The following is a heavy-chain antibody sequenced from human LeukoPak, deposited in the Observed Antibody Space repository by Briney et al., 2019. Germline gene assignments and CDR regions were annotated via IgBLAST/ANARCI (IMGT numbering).Heavy chain of an antibody. D-gene: IGHD5-24*01. CDR1: GYSISSGYY. Sequence: SETLSLTCTVSGYSISSGYYWGWIRPPPGKGLEWIGRIYHSGSTYYNPSLKSRVTISVDTSKNQFSLKLSSVTAADTAVYYCARNGYNWYNWFDPWGQGTLVTVSS. J-gene: IGHJ5*02. CDR3: ARNGYNWYNWFDP. V-gene: IGHV4-38-2*02. CDR2: IYHSGST.